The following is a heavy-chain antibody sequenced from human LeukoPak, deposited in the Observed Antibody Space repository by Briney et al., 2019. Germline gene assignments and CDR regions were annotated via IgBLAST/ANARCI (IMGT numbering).Heavy chain of an antibody. V-gene: IGHV4-59*01. CDR1: GGAISSYY. Sequence: PSETLSLTCTVSGGAISSYYWSWIRQPPERGLEWIGYISYTGRTLYNPSLKSRVTMSVDTSKNQFSLKLSSMTAADTAVYYCARDQVGGGGRFDYWGRGTLVTVSS. CDR3: ARDQVGGGGRFDY. J-gene: IGHJ4*02. CDR2: ISYTGRT. D-gene: IGHD2-15*01.